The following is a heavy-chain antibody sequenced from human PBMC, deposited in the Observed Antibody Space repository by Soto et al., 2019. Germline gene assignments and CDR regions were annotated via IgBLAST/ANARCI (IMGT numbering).Heavy chain of an antibody. V-gene: IGHV1-46*01. J-gene: IGHJ4*02. D-gene: IGHD6-19*01. Sequence: ASVKVSCKASGGTFSSYAISWVRQAPGQGLEWMGIIIPSSGTTSYAQKFQGRVTMTRDTSTSTVYMELSSLRSEDTAVYYCGALSGHFYYWGQGTLVTVSS. CDR3: GALSGHFYY. CDR1: GGTFSSYA. CDR2: IIPSSGTT.